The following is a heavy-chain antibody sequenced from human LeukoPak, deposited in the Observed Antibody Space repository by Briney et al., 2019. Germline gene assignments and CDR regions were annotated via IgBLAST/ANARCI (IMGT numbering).Heavy chain of an antibody. V-gene: IGHV1-69*13. CDR2: IIPIFGTA. Sequence: SVKVSCKASRGTFSSYAISWVRQAPGQGLEWMGGIIPIFGTANYAQKFQGRVTITADESTSTAYMELSSLRSEDTAVYYCATLGIAVAGTDRPHPYYYYGMDVWGQGTTVTVSS. J-gene: IGHJ6*02. CDR3: ATLGIAVAGTDRPHPYYYYGMDV. CDR1: RGTFSSYA. D-gene: IGHD6-19*01.